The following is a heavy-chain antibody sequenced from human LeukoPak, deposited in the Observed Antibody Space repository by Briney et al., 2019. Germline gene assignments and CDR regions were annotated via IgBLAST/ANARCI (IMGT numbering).Heavy chain of an antibody. CDR2: FDPEDGET. J-gene: IGHJ4*02. CDR1: GYTLTELS. Sequence: ASVKVSCKVSGYTLTELSMHWVRQAPGKGLEWMGGFDPEDGETIYAQKVQGRVTMTEDTSTDTAYMELSSLRSEDTAVYYCATASKYYYDSSGYYPFDYWGQGTLVTVSS. CDR3: ATASKYYYDSSGYYPFDY. D-gene: IGHD3-22*01. V-gene: IGHV1-24*01.